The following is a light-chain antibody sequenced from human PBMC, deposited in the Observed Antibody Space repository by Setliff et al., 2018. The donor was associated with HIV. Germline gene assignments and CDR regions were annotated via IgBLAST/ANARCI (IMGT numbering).Light chain of an antibody. V-gene: IGLV7-43*01. CDR2: SSS. CDR1: TGAVTSGNF. J-gene: IGLJ1*01. CDR3: LLYYGTFYV. Sequence: QAVVTQEPSLTVSPGGTVTLTCAPSTGAVTSGNFPSWFQQKPGQAPRALIYSSSKKHSWTPARFSGSLLGGKAALTLSGVQPEDEADYYCLLYYGTFYVFGSGTKVTVL.